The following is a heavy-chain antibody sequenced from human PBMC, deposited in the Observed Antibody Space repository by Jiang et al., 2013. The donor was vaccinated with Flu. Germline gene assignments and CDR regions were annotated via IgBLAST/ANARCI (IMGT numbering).Heavy chain of an antibody. V-gene: IGHV1-2*02. CDR3: ARFDTRRYFYDY. Sequence: SGAEVKKPGASLKVSCKTSGYTFTAHYIHWLRQAPGQGLEFMGWINPHSGGTKYVEKFQGRVTLTRDTSISTAHMELTTLKSDDTADYYCARFDTRRYFYDYWGQGTLVTVSS. CDR1: GYTFTAHY. J-gene: IGHJ4*02. D-gene: IGHD3-22*01. CDR2: INPHSGGT.